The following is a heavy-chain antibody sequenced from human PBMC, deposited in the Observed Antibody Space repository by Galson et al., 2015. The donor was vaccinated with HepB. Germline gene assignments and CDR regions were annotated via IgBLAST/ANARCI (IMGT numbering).Heavy chain of an antibody. CDR1: GFTISRYW. V-gene: IGHV3-7*03. Sequence: SLRLSCAVSGFTISRYWMNWVRQAPGKGLEWVANIKRDGGEKHYVDSVRGRFTISRDNAKNLLYLQVNSLRAEDTAVYYCAREDIFTVEMGFYSMDVWGQGTTVTVSS. CDR3: AREDIFTVEMGFYSMDV. J-gene: IGHJ6*02. CDR2: IKRDGGEK. D-gene: IGHD5-24*01.